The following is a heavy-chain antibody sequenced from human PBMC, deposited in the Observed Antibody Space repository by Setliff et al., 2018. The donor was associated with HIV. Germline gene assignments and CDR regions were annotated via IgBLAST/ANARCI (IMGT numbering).Heavy chain of an antibody. CDR2: VYYSGST. CDR3: ARLRGLNLEHFDY. J-gene: IGHJ4*02. CDR1: GGSIEFSSYY. V-gene: IGHV4-39*01. Sequence: PSETLSLTCSVSGGSIEFSSYYWGWIRQPPGKVLEWIGSVYYSGSTYYNPSLKSRLPISVDTSTNKSSLKLSSVTAADTAVYYCARLRGLNLEHFDYWGQGTLVTVSS. D-gene: IGHD1-1*01.